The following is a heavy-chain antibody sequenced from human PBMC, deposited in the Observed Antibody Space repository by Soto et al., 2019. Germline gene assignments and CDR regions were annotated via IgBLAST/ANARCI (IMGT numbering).Heavy chain of an antibody. CDR3: ARGTTVTGGVYGMDV. CDR1: GYTFTGYY. V-gene: IGHV1-2*04. CDR2: INPNSGGT. Sequence: ASVKVSCKASGYTFTGYYMLWVRQAPGQGLEWMGWINPNSGGTNYAQKFQGWVTMTRDTSISTAYMELSRLRSDDTAVYYCARGTTVTGGVYGMDVWGQGTTVTVSS. J-gene: IGHJ6*02. D-gene: IGHD4-4*01.